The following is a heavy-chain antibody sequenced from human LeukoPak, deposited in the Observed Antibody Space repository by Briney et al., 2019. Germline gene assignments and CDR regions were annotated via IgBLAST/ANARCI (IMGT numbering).Heavy chain of an antibody. D-gene: IGHD2-2*02. V-gene: IGHV4-34*01. J-gene: IGHJ4*02. Sequence: SETLSLTCAIYGGSFSDYYWSWIRQPPGKGLQWIGRINHSGSTNYNPSLKSRVTISVDTSKNQFSLKLSSVTAADTAVSYCARMVRLVPAAIVRRGYFDYWGQGTLVTVSS. CDR1: GGSFSDYY. CDR2: INHSGST. CDR3: ARMVRLVPAAIVRRGYFDY.